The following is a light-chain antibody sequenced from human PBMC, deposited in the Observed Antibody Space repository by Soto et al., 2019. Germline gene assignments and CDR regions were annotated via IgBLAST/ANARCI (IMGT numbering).Light chain of an antibody. V-gene: IGKV3-20*01. CDR3: QQYSSYSPIT. Sequence: EIVLTQSPGTLSLSPGERATLSCRASQSVSSSYLAWYQQKPGQAPRLLIYGASSRATGIPDRFSGSGSGTDFTLTISSLQPDDFATYYCQQYSSYSPITFGPGTKVDIK. CDR2: GAS. CDR1: QSVSSSY. J-gene: IGKJ3*01.